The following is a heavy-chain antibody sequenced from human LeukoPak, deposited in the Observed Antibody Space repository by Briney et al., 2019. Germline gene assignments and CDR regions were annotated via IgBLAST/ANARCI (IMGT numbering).Heavy chain of an antibody. V-gene: IGHV3-66*01. D-gene: IGHD4-17*01. J-gene: IGHJ4*02. CDR1: GFTVSSKF. CDR2: IRSDGST. CDR3: ARRRGGYGEGEFDY. Sequence: GGSLRLSCVASGFTVSSKFMIWVRQAPEKGLECVSYIRSDGSTQYADSVRGRFTLSRDDSKNTVYLQMNSLRVEDTAVYYCARRRGGYGEGEFDYWGQGTLVTVSS.